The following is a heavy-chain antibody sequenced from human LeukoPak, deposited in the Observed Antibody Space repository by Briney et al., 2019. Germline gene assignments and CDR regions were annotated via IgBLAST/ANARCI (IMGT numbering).Heavy chain of an antibody. Sequence: SETLSLTCTVSGGSISSYYWSWIRQPPGKGLEWIGYIYYSGTTSYNPPLKSRVTISVDTSKNQFSLKLSSVTAADTAVYYCARGVYIAAAQYGYWGQGTLVTVSS. CDR3: ARGVYIAAAQYGY. J-gene: IGHJ4*02. CDR1: GGSISSYY. CDR2: IYYSGTT. D-gene: IGHD6-13*01. V-gene: IGHV4-59*01.